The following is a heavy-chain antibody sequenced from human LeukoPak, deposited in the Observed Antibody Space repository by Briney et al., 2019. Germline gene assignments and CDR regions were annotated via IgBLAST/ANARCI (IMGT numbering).Heavy chain of an antibody. V-gene: IGHV3-21*01. CDR2: ISSSSSYI. CDR3: ARDSFYYDSSGFDY. D-gene: IGHD3-22*01. Sequence: GGSLRLSCAAAGFSLSDYTMNWVRQAPGKGLEWVSSISSSSSYIYYADSVKGRFTISRDNAKNSLDLQLSSLRAEDSAVYYCARDSFYYDSSGFDYWGQGTLVTVSS. CDR1: GFSLSDYT. J-gene: IGHJ4*02.